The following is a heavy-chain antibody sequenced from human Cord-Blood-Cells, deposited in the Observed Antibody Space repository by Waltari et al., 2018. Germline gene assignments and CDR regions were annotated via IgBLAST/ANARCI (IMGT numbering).Heavy chain of an antibody. V-gene: IGHV3-23*01. J-gene: IGHJ4*02. D-gene: IGHD3-3*01. CDR3: AKDRAILYYFDY. CDR2: ISGSGGST. Sequence: EVQLLESGGGLVQPGGSLRLSCAASGFTFSSYAMSWVCQAPGKGLEWVSAISGSGGSTYYADSVKGRFTISRDNSKNTLYLQMNSLRAEDTAVYYCAKDRAILYYFDYWGQGTLVTVSS. CDR1: GFTFSSYA.